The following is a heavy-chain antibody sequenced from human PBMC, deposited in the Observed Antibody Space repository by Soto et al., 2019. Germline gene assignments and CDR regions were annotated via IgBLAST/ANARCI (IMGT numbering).Heavy chain of an antibody. Sequence: PGGSLRLSCAASGFTFSSYAMHWVRQAPGKGLEWVAVISYDGSNKYYADSVKGRFTISRDNSKNTLYLQMNSLRAEDTAVYYCARDLYCSGGSCYSPLGWYYYYGMDVWGQGTTVTVSS. D-gene: IGHD2-15*01. CDR3: ARDLYCSGGSCYSPLGWYYYYGMDV. V-gene: IGHV3-30-3*01. J-gene: IGHJ6*02. CDR2: ISYDGSNK. CDR1: GFTFSSYA.